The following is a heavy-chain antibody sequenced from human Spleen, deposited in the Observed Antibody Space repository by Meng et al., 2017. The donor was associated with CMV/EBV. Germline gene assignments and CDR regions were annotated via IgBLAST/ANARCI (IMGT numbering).Heavy chain of an antibody. J-gene: IGHJ4*02. CDR2: ISSRGSTI. CDR3: AKEVRSHYCSTTSCTDYFDY. D-gene: IGHD2-2*01. CDR1: GFTFSDYY. Sequence: GESLKISCAASGFTFSDYYMNWIRQAPGKGLEWVSYISSRGSTIFYADSVKGRFTISRDNAKNSLYLQMNSLRVEDTAVYYCAKEVRSHYCSTTSCTDYFDYWGQGTLVTVSS. V-gene: IGHV3-11*01.